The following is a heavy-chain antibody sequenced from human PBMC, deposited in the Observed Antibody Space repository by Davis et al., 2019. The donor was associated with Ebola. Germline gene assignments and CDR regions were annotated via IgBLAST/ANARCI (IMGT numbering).Heavy chain of an antibody. D-gene: IGHD3-10*01. CDR3: AKDFYGSGSYIDA. J-gene: IGHJ5*02. CDR1: GLTFDDYA. CDR2: ITLNSGTT. Sequence: PGGSLRLSCATSGLTFDDYAMHWFRHAPGKSLEWVSGITLNSGTTAYADSVKGRFTISRDNAKDSLYLQMNSLRTEDTAFYYCAKDFYGSGSYIDAWGQGTLVAVSS. V-gene: IGHV3-9*01.